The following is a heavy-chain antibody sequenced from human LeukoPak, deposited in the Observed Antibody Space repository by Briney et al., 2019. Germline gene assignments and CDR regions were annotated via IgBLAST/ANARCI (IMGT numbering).Heavy chain of an antibody. CDR1: GGSFSGYY. D-gene: IGHD3-3*01. Sequence: KPSETLSLTCAVYGGSFSGYYWSWIRQPPGKGLEWIGEINHSGSTNYNPSLKSRVTISVDTSKNQFSLKLSSVTAADTAVYYCARSAYYDFWSGYLEYGMDVWGQGTTVTVSS. V-gene: IGHV4-34*01. CDR2: INHSGST. J-gene: IGHJ6*02. CDR3: ARSAYYDFWSGYLEYGMDV.